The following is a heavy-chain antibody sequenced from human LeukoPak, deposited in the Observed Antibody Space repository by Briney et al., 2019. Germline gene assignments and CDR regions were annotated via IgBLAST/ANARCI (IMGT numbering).Heavy chain of an antibody. V-gene: IGHV3-7*01. D-gene: IGHD3-10*01. CDR3: ARDRDGYYFDY. Sequence: GGSLRLSCAASGFTFSSYWMSWVRRAPGKGLEWVANIKQDGSEKYYVDSVKGRFTISRDNAKNPLYLQMNSLRAEDTAVYYCARDRDGYYFDYWGQGTLVTVSS. J-gene: IGHJ4*02. CDR1: GFTFSSYW. CDR2: IKQDGSEK.